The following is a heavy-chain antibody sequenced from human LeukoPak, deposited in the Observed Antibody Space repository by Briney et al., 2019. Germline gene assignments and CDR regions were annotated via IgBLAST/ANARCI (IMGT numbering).Heavy chain of an antibody. CDR3: ARVAAEVVGVPGAIGFGWLRRDYYYMDV. CDR2: ISGNHGNT. Sequence: GASVKVSCKASGYTFTGYYMHWVRQAPGQGLEWMGWISGNHGNTNYAQKFQGRVTMTRDMSTSTVYMELSSLRSEDTAVYYCARVAAEVVGVPGAIGFGWLRRDYYYMDVWGKGTTVTVSS. D-gene: IGHD2-2*02. J-gene: IGHJ6*03. CDR1: GYTFTGYY. V-gene: IGHV1-2*02.